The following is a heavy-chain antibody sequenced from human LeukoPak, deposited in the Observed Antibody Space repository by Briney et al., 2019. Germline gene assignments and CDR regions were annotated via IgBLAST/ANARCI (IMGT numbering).Heavy chain of an antibody. Sequence: SETLSLTCAVSGGSISSSNWGSWVRQPPGKGLEWIGEIYHSGSTNYNPSLKSRVTISVDTSKNQFSLKLSSVTAADTAVYYCARVSPDRKSPSGNVGYMDVWGKGTTVTVSS. CDR3: ARVSPDRKSPSGNVGYMDV. CDR2: IYHSGST. D-gene: IGHD4-23*01. J-gene: IGHJ6*03. CDR1: GGSISSSNW. V-gene: IGHV4-4*02.